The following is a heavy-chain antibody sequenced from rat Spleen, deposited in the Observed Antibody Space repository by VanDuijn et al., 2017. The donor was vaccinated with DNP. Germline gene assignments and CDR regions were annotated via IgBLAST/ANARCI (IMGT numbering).Heavy chain of an antibody. CDR3: VRQELRRLYWFAH. V-gene: IGHV5-22*01. CDR2: IRFVGGDT. J-gene: IGHJ3*01. D-gene: IGHD1-11*01. CDR1: GFTFTDYN. Sequence: EVLLVESGGGLVQPGGSLKLSCAASGFTFTDYNLAWVRQAPKKGLEWVASIRFVGGDTYYGDSVKGRFTISRDDAKTTLYLQMNSLRSEDTATDYCVRQELRRLYWFAHWGQGTLVTVSS.